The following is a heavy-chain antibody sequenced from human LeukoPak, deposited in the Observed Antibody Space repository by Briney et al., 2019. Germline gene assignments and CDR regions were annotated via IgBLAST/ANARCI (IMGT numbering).Heavy chain of an antibody. CDR3: ARVRGFLKYYFDY. D-gene: IGHD1-26*01. J-gene: IGHJ4*02. CDR2: IKQDGSEK. V-gene: IGHV3-7*04. CDR1: GFTFSSYW. Sequence: GGSLRLSCAASGFTFSSYWMSWVRQAPGKGLEWVANIKQDGSEKYYVDSVKGRFTISRDNAKNSLYLQMNSLRAEGTAVYYCARVRGFLKYYFDYWGQGTLVTVSS.